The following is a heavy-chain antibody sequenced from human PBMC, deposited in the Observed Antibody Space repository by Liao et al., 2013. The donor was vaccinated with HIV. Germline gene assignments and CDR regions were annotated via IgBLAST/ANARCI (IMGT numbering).Heavy chain of an antibody. CDR1: GGSISSGSYY. Sequence: QVQLQESGPGLVKPSQSLSLTCTVSGGSISSGSYYWSWIRQPAGKGLEWIGHIYTSWRINYNPSLTSRVTLSIHTSKNQFSLKLNSVTAADTAVYYCARGSGHNSPVEAFDIWGQGTMVTVSS. D-gene: IGHD3-3*01. CDR2: IYTSWRI. J-gene: IGHJ3*02. V-gene: IGHV4-61*02. CDR3: ARGSGHNSPVEAFDI.